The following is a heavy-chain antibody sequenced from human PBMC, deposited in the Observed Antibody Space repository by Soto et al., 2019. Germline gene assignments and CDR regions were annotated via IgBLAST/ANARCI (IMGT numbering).Heavy chain of an antibody. CDR3: ATGRGLYYYYGMYV. J-gene: IGHJ6*02. CDR2: ISGSGGST. V-gene: IGHV3-23*01. Sequence: EVQLLESGGGLVQPGGSLRLSCAASGFTFSSYAMSWVRQAPGKGLEWVSAISGSGGSTYYADSVKGRFTISRDNSKNALDLQMNSLRAEDTAVYYCATGRGLYYYYGMYVWGQGTTVTVSS. CDR1: GFTFSSYA. D-gene: IGHD3-10*01.